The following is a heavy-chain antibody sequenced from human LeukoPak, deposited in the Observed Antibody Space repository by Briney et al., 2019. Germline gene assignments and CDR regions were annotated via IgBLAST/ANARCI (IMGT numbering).Heavy chain of an antibody. CDR3: ASLYGSGSRDAFDI. J-gene: IGHJ3*02. CDR1: GFTFSSYW. D-gene: IGHD3-10*01. Sequence: PGGSLRLSCAASGFTFSSYWISWVRHAPGEGLEWVANIKQDGSEKYYVDSVKGRFTISRDNAKNSLYLQMNSLRAEDTAVYYCASLYGSGSRDAFDIWGQGTMVTVSS. V-gene: IGHV3-7*03. CDR2: IKQDGSEK.